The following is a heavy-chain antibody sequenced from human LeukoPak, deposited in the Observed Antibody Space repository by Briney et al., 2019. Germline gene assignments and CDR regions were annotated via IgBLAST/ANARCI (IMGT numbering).Heavy chain of an antibody. CDR3: AKSTPPYGDYLYYFDY. V-gene: IGHV3-23*01. CDR2: ISGSGGST. J-gene: IGHJ4*02. Sequence: GRSLRLSCAASGFTFSSYAMSWVRQAPGKGLEWVSAISGSGGSTYYADSVKGRFTISRDNSKNTLYLQMNSLRAEDTAVYYCAKSTPPYGDYLYYFDYWGRGTLVTVSS. D-gene: IGHD4-17*01. CDR1: GFTFSSYA.